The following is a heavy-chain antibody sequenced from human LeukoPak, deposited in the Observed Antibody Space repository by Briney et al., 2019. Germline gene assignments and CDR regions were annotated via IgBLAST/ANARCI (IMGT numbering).Heavy chain of an antibody. CDR2: IKSDGSMT. Sequence: GGSLRLSCVASGFTFSGYWMHWVRQPPGKGLVWVSRIKSDGSMTNYADSVKGRFTISRDNANNTLYLQMNSLRAEDTAVYYCASQVVGAAFDPWGQGTLVTVSS. J-gene: IGHJ5*02. CDR3: ASQVVGAAFDP. D-gene: IGHD2-15*01. CDR1: GFTFSGYW. V-gene: IGHV3-74*01.